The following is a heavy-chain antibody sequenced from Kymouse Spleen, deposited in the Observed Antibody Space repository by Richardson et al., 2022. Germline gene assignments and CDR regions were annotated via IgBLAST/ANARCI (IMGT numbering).Heavy chain of an antibody. CDR2: ISYDGSNK. V-gene: IGHV3-30*18. CDR1: GFTFSSYG. CDR3: AKAHDYSNYLLDY. D-gene: IGHD4-11,IGHD4-11*01. J-gene: IGHJ4*02. Sequence: QVQLVESGGGVVQPGRSLRLSCAASGFTFSSYGMHWVRQAPGKGLEWVAVISYDGSNKYYADSVKGRFTISRDNSKNTLYLQMNSLRAEDTAVYYCAKAHDYSNYLLDYWGQGTLVTVSS.